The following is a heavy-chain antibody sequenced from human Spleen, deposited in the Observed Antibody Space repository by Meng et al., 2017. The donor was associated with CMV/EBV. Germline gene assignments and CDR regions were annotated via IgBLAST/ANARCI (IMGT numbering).Heavy chain of an antibody. J-gene: IGHJ4*02. CDR1: GFTFRSHG. CDR2: IWFDGSNE. CDR3: VRDGHSWNFDY. Sequence: GESLKISCVASGFTFRSHGMHWVRQAPGKGLEWVAVIWFDGSNEYYADSVKGRFTISRDNSKDTLYLQMSSLRAEDAAVYYCVRDGHSWNFDYWGQGTLVTVSS. V-gene: IGHV3-33*01. D-gene: IGHD6-13*01.